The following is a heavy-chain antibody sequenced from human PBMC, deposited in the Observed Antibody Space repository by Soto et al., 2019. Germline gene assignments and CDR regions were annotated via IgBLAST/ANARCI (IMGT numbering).Heavy chain of an antibody. CDR1: GFTFSNYG. CDR3: ARGAYGNGWFFDH. V-gene: IGHV3-7*01. J-gene: IGHJ4*01. CDR2: IKQYGSEK. Sequence: CGSLRLSSAASGFTFSNYGMSWVRQAPGKGLERLANIKQYGSEKHYVHSVKVRFTLSRDNAQTSLQLQMNSLRAEDTAIYFCARGAYGNGWFFDHWGQGTLVTVSS. D-gene: IGHD2-8*01.